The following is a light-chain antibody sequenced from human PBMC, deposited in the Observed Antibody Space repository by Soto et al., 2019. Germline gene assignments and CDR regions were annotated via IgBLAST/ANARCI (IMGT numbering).Light chain of an antibody. CDR3: QQSYSTLALT. CDR1: QSISNY. J-gene: IGKJ4*01. V-gene: IGKV1-39*01. CDR2: AAS. Sequence: DLPMTQSPSSLSASVGDRVTITCRASQSISNYLNWYQQKPGKAPKLLICAASSLRSGVPSRFSGSGSGTDFTLTISSLQAEDFATYYCQQSYSTLALTFGGGTNVEIK.